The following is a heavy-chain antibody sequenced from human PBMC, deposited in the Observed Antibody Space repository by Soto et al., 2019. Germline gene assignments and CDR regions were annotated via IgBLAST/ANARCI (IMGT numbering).Heavy chain of an antibody. J-gene: IGHJ6*02. V-gene: IGHV5-51*01. CDR2: IYPGDSDT. D-gene: IGHD6-6*01. Sequence: GESLKISCKGSGYSFTSYWIGWVRQMPGKGLEWMGIIYPGDSDTRYSPSFQGQVTISADKSISTAYLQWSSLKASDTAMYYCARHPTKYSSSSRYYGMDVRGQGTTVTVS. CDR1: GYSFTSYW. CDR3: ARHPTKYSSSSRYYGMDV.